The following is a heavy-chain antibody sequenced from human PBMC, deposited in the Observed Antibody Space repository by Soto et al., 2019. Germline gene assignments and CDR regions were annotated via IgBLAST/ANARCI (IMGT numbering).Heavy chain of an antibody. CDR3: ARGKAAGYYFDY. CDR2: ISSSSSYT. Sequence: VGSLRLSCAASGFTFSDYYMSWIRQAPGKGLEWVSYISSSSSYTNYADYADSVKGRFTISRDNAKNSLNLQMNSLRAEDTAVYYCARGKAAGYYFDYWGQGTLVTVSS. J-gene: IGHJ4*02. CDR1: GFTFSDYY. D-gene: IGHD6-13*01. V-gene: IGHV3-11*06.